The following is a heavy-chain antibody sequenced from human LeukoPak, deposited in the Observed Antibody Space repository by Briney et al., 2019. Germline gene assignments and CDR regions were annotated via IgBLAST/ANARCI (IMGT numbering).Heavy chain of an antibody. D-gene: IGHD3-22*01. J-gene: IGHJ4*02. CDR2: MNPNSGNT. V-gene: IGHV1-8*01. CDR3: ARGHQTYYYDSSGYYYVLNY. CDR1: GYTFTSYD. Sequence: ASVKVSCKASGYTFTSYDINWMRQATGQGLEWMGWMNPNSGNTGYAQKFQGRVTMTRNTSISTAYMELSSLRSEDTAVYYCARGHQTYYYDSSGYYYVLNYWGQGTLVTVSS.